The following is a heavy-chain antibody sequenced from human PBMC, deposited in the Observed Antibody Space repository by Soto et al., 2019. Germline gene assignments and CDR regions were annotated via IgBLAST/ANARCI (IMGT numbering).Heavy chain of an antibody. CDR2: TSGRGVDT. CDR1: GFSFSSLA. J-gene: IGHJ4*02. Sequence: PGGSLRLSCAASGFSFSSLAMSWVRQSPGKGLEWVSSTSGRGVDTLYADSVTGRFTISRDNSRNTLYLHVNSLRAEDTAVYYCANDQSDVPLFDYWGQGTLVTVSS. CDR3: ANDQSDVPLFDY. V-gene: IGHV3-23*01. D-gene: IGHD2-21*02.